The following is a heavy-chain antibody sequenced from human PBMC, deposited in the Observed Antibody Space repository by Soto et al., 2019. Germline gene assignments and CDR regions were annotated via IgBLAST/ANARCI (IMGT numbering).Heavy chain of an antibody. V-gene: IGHV3-30*18. CDR1: GFTFKTHP. Sequence: QVQLVESGGGVVQPGTSLRLSCAASGFTFKTHPMHWVRQAPGKGLEWMAVIAYDGNEKFYADSVKGRFTISRDNSKNALYLQINTLRNEDTAVYYCGKDVGDYVPYYYGVDVWGQGTTVTVSS. D-gene: IGHD1-26*01. CDR3: GKDVGDYVPYYYGVDV. CDR2: IAYDGNEK. J-gene: IGHJ6*02.